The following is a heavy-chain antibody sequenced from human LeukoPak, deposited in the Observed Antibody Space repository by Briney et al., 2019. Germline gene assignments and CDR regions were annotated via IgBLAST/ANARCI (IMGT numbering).Heavy chain of an antibody. CDR3: ARSTLIVVVMDDAFDI. V-gene: IGHV1-2*02. D-gene: IGHD3-22*01. CDR1: GGTFSNYA. Sequence: ASVKVSCKTSGGTFSNYAIIWVRQAPGQGLEWMGWINPNSGGTNYAQKFQGRVTMTRDTSISTAYMELSRLRSDDTAVYYCARSTLIVVVMDDAFDIWGQGTMVTVSS. J-gene: IGHJ3*02. CDR2: INPNSGGT.